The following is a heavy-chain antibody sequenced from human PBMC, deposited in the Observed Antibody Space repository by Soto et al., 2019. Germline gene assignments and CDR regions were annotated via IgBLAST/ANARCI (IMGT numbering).Heavy chain of an antibody. J-gene: IGHJ4*02. D-gene: IGHD2-2*01. CDR1: GFTFATYA. Sequence: GGSLRLSCAASGFTFATYAMNWVRQAPGKGLEWVSVISARGSRTYYAESVKGRFTISRDNAKNALYLQLTSLRADDTAVYYCARIVVVVPAAMGFDYWGQGTLVTVSS. CDR3: ARIVVVVPAAMGFDY. CDR2: ISARGSRT. V-gene: IGHV3-23*01.